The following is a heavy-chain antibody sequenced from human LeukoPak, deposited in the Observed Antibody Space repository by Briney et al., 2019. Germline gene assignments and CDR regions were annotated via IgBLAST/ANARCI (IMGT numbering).Heavy chain of an antibody. V-gene: IGHV1-2*02. CDR2: INPNSGGT. D-gene: IGHD2-2*01. J-gene: IGHJ5*02. CDR3: ARESVFCSSTSCYGFDP. Sequence: ASVKVSCKASGYTFTSYYMHWVRQAPGQGLEWMGWINPNSGGTNYAQKFQGRVTMTRDTSISTAYMELSRLRSDDTAVYYCARESVFCSSTSCYGFDPWGQGTLVTVSS. CDR1: GYTFTSYY.